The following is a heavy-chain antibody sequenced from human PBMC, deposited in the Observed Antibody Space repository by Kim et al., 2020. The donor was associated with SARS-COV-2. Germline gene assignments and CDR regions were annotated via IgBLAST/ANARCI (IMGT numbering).Heavy chain of an antibody. J-gene: IGHJ4*02. CDR3: ARGRPLFDY. Sequence: KGNQKNSQKFQGRVTITRDTSASTAYMELSSLRSEDTAVYYCARGRPLFDYWGQGTLVTVSS. V-gene: IGHV1-3*01. CDR2: KGNQ.